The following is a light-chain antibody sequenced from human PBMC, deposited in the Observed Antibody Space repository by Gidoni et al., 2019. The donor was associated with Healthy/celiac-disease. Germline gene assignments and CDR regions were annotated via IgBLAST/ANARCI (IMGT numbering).Light chain of an antibody. CDR2: EVS. Sequence: QSALTQPASVSGSPGQPTTISCTGTSSDVGGYNYVSWYQQHPGKAPKLMLYEVSNRPSEVSNRSSGSKSGTTASLTISVLQAEDEADYCCSSYTSSSTHVFGGGTKLTVL. CDR3: SSYTSSSTHV. V-gene: IGLV2-14*01. CDR1: SSDVGGYNY. J-gene: IGLJ2*01.